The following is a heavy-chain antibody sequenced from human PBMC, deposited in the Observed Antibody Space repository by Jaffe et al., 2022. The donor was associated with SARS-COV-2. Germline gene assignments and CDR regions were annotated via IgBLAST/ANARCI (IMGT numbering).Heavy chain of an antibody. D-gene: IGHD6-19*01. V-gene: IGHV3-49*04. Sequence: EVQLVESGGGLVQPGRSLRLSCTASGFTFGDYAMSWVRQAPGKGLEWVGFIRSKAYGGTTEYAASVKGRFTISRDDSKSIAYLQMNSLKTEDTAVYYCTRLTPMAVAGPYYYYYGMDVWGQGTTVTVSS. CDR3: TRLTPMAVAGPYYYYYGMDV. CDR2: IRSKAYGGTT. J-gene: IGHJ6*02. CDR1: GFTFGDYA.